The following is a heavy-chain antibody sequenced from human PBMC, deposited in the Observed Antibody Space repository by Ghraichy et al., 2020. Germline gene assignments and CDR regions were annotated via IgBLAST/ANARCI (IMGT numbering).Heavy chain of an antibody. V-gene: IGHV3-30*18. J-gene: IGHJ6*02. CDR2: ISYDGTNE. CDR1: EFTFSAYA. D-gene: IGHD1-26*01. CDR3: AKEGGTYFDSYYYGMDV. Sequence: GESLNISCAASEFTFSAYAMHWVRQAPGKGLEWVAVISYDGTNEHYADSVKGRFTISRDNSKYTLYLQMNSLRAEDTAVYHCAKEGGTYFDSYYYGMDVWGQGTTVTVSS.